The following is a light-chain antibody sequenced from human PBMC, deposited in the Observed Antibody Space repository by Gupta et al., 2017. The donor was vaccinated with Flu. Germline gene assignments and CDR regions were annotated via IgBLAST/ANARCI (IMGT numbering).Light chain of an antibody. Sequence: QSALTQPRSVSGSPGQSVTISCTGTSSDVGGYNYVSWYQQHPGKAPKLMIYDVTKRPSGVPDRFSGSKSGNTASLTISGLRADDEADYYCCSYAGSYTQVFGGGTKLTVL. CDR3: CSYAGSYTQV. CDR2: DVT. J-gene: IGLJ3*02. CDR1: SSDVGGYNY. V-gene: IGLV2-11*01.